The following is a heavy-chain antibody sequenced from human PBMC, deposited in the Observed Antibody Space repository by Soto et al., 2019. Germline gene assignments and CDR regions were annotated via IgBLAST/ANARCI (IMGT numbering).Heavy chain of an antibody. Sequence: SETLSLTCTVSGGSISSSSYYWGWIRQPPGKGLEWIGSIYYSGSTYYNPSLKSRVTISVDTSKNQFSLKLSSVTAADTAVYYCASEGVSVGATTDYWGQGTLVTVSS. J-gene: IGHJ4*02. CDR2: IYYSGST. V-gene: IGHV4-39*01. CDR1: GGSISSSSYY. CDR3: ASEGVSVGATTDY. D-gene: IGHD1-26*01.